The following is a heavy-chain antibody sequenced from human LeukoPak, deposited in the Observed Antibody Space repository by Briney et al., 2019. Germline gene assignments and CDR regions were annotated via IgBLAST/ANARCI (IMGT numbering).Heavy chain of an antibody. CDR3: AREGVAIYSSSSHYYYYMDV. CDR1: GYTFTSYG. V-gene: IGHV1-69*06. J-gene: IGHJ6*03. CDR2: IIPIFGTA. D-gene: IGHD6-6*01. Sequence: GASVKVSCKASGYTFTSYGISWVRQAPGQGLEWMGGIIPIFGTANYAQKFQGRVTITADKSTSTAYMELSSLRSEDTAVYYCAREGVAIYSSSSHYYYYMDVWGKGTTVTVSS.